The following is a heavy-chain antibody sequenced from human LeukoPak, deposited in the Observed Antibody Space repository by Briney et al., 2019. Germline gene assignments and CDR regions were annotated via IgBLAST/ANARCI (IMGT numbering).Heavy chain of an antibody. CDR2: IRADGGGT. Sequence: GGSLRLSCTGSGFTFSKYALIWVRRAPGQALEWISAIRADGGGTSYAAAVKGRFTVSRDNSKNTLYLQMNSLRAEDTALYYCVGGLGFLPDYWGQGTLVTVSS. D-gene: IGHD3-16*01. CDR1: GFTFSKYA. J-gene: IGHJ4*02. V-gene: IGHV3-23*01. CDR3: VGGLGFLPDY.